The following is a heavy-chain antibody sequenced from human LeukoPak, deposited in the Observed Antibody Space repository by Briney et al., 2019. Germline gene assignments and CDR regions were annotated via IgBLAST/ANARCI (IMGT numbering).Heavy chain of an antibody. CDR2: LKQDGSEK. Sequence: PGGSLRLSCAASGFTFSSYAMHWVRQAPGKGLEWVANLKQDGSEKNYVDSVKGRFTVSRDNAKNALYLQMNSLRVEDTAMYYCVRSLSLSYWGQGALVTVSS. CDR3: VRSLSLSY. J-gene: IGHJ4*02. V-gene: IGHV3-7*01. CDR1: GFTFSSYA.